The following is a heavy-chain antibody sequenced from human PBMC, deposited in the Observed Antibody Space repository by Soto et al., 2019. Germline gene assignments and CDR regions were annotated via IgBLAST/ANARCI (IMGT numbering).Heavy chain of an antibody. D-gene: IGHD3-10*01. V-gene: IGHV3-23*01. Sequence: GGSLRLSCAASGFTFSSYAMSWVRQAPGKGLEWVSAISGSGGSTYYADSLKGRFAISRDNAKNSLYLQMNSLRAEDTAVYYCAVVYYGSGSYPNWGQGALVTVSS. CDR1: GFTFSSYA. CDR2: ISGSGGST. CDR3: AVVYYGSGSYPN. J-gene: IGHJ4*02.